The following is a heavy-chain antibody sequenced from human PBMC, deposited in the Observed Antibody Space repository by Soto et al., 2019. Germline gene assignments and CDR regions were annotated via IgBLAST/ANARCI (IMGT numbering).Heavy chain of an antibody. CDR3: ARVVGAPNWFDP. Sequence: EVQLVKSGGGLVQPGGSLRLSCAASGFTFSSYWMSWVRQAPGKGLEWVANIKRDGSEKYYVDSVKGRFTISRDSAENSLYLQMNSLRAEDTAVYYCARVVGAPNWFDPWGQGTLVTVSS. D-gene: IGHD1-26*01. V-gene: IGHV3-7*04. CDR1: GFTFSSYW. J-gene: IGHJ5*02. CDR2: IKRDGSEK.